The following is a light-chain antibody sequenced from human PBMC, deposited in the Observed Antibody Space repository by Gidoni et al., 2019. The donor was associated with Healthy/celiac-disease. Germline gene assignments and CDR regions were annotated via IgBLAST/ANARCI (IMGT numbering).Light chain of an antibody. J-gene: IGKJ4*01. Sequence: DIVMTQSPRSLPVTPGEPASIPCRSSQSLLHSNGYNYLDWYLQKHGQSPQLLIYLGSNRASGVPDRCSGGGSGTDFTLKISRVEAEDVGVYYCMQALQTPLTFGGGTKVEIK. V-gene: IGKV2-28*01. CDR1: QSLLHSNGYNY. CDR3: MQALQTPLT. CDR2: LGS.